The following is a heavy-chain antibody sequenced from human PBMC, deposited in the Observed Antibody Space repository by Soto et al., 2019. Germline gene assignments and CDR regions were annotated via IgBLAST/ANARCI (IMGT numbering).Heavy chain of an antibody. J-gene: IGHJ4*02. CDR1: GGTFSSYA. Sequence: SVKVSCKASGGTFSSYAISWVRQAPGQGLEWMGGIIPIFGTANYAQKFRGRVTITADEPTSTAYMELSSLRSEDTAVYYCARALGGYYQNFDYWGQGTLVTVSS. V-gene: IGHV1-69*13. CDR2: IIPIFGTA. CDR3: ARALGGYYQNFDY. D-gene: IGHD3-22*01.